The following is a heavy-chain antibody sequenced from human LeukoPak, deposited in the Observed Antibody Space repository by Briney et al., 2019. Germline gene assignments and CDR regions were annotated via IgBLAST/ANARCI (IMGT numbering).Heavy chain of an antibody. CDR3: ARGFYVSGNYYFDH. Sequence: GGSLRLSCVASEFTFSNYDMHWVRQAPGKGLEWVAVISNDGTNKQYTDSVRGRFTISRDNSKNTLYLQMSSLRAEDTAVYYCARGFYVSGNYYFDHWGQGTLVTVSS. V-gene: IGHV3-30*03. CDR1: EFTFSNYD. D-gene: IGHD1-26*01. CDR2: ISNDGTNK. J-gene: IGHJ4*02.